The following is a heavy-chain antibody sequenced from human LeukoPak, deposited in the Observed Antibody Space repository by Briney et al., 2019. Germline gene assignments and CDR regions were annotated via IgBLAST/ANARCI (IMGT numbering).Heavy chain of an antibody. J-gene: IGHJ4*02. CDR1: GFTFSSYA. D-gene: IGHD3-22*01. CDR3: ARHDSSGYYLFDY. CDR2: ISGSCGST. Sequence: GGSLRLSCAASGFTFSSYAMSWVRQAPGKGLEWVSAISGSCGSTYYADSVKGRFTISRDNSKNTLYLQMNSLRAEDTAVYYCARHDSSGYYLFDYWGQGTLVTVSS. V-gene: IGHV3-23*01.